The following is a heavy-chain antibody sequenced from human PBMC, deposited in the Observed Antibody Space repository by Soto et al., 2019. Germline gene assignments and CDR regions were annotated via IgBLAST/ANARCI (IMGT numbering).Heavy chain of an antibody. D-gene: IGHD3-22*01. CDR2: ISSSDSII. J-gene: IGHJ4*02. CDR3: ARELVYYDSGGYFDY. Sequence: GSLRLSCAASGFTFSDYYMSWIRQAPGKGLEWVSYISSSDSIIYYADSVKGRFTISRDNAKNSLYLQMNSLRAEDTAVYYCARELVYYDSGGYFDYWGQGTLVTVSS. CDR1: GFTFSDYY. V-gene: IGHV3-11*01.